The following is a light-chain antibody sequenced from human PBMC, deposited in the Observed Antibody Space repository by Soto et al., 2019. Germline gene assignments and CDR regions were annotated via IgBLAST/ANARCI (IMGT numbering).Light chain of an antibody. V-gene: IGKV3-11*01. Sequence: EIVLTQSPTTLSLSPGERATLSCRASQIISSALAWYQQRPGQPPRLLIYDASDRADGIPARFSGTRSGTDFTLTSSSLEPEDFAVYYCQQRSTWLTFGGGTRVDIK. CDR1: QIISSA. J-gene: IGKJ4*01. CDR3: QQRSTWLT. CDR2: DAS.